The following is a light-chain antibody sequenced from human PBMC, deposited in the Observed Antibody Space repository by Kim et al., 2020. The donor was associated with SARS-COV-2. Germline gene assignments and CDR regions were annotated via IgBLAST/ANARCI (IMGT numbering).Light chain of an antibody. CDR1: QTVSNF. CDR2: SAS. V-gene: IGKV1-39*01. J-gene: IGKJ2*01. CDR3: QQTSFIPYT. Sequence: SSVGYFVTLSFPPSQTVSNFLNLYQPSPGKAPQLLFYSASILQSWVPSRFSGSGSVTAFPLSISSLQPEDFATYFCQQTSFIPYTFGPGTNLVI.